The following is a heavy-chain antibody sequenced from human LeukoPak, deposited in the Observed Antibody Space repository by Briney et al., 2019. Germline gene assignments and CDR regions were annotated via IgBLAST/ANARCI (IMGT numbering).Heavy chain of an antibody. J-gene: IGHJ3*02. Sequence: SETLSLTCTVSGGSISSGSYYWSWIRQPPEKGLEWIGYIYYSGSTDYNPSLKSRVTISVDTSKNQFSLKLSSVTAADTAVYYCARDLGSYSPFSAFDIWGQGTMVTVSS. CDR2: IYYSGST. CDR1: GGSISSGSYY. D-gene: IGHD1-26*01. CDR3: ARDLGSYSPFSAFDI. V-gene: IGHV4-61*01.